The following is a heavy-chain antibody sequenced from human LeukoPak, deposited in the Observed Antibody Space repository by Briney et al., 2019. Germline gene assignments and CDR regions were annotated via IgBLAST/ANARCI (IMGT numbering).Heavy chain of an antibody. J-gene: IGHJ6*02. CDR1: GFTFSSYS. V-gene: IGHV3-48*01. D-gene: IGHD2-2*01. CDR3: ARDRKTSDCSSTNCYVYYYGMDV. CDR2: ISSSSSTI. Sequence: GGSLRLSCAASGFTFSSYSMNWVRQAPGKGLEWVSYISSSSSTIYYADSVKGRFTISRDNAKNSLYLQMNSLRAEDTAVYYCARDRKTSDCSSTNCYVYYYGMDVWGQGTTVTVSS.